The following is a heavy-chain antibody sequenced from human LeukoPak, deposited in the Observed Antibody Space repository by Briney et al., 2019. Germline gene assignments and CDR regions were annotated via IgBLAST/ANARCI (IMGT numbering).Heavy chain of an antibody. Sequence: GGSLRLSCAASGFTVSSNYMNWVRQAPGKGLEWVSVFYSSGRTYYADSVKGRFTISRDNSKNTLSLQMNSLRAEDTAVYYCARGDRAASGFDYWGQGTLVTVST. CDR1: GFTVSSNY. CDR2: FYSSGRT. D-gene: IGHD2-15*01. J-gene: IGHJ4*02. V-gene: IGHV3-66*01. CDR3: ARGDRAASGFDY.